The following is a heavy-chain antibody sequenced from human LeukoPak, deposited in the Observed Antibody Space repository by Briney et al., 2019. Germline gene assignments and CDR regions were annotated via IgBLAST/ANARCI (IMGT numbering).Heavy chain of an antibody. CDR3: AREDGSVSFDY. Sequence: PSETLSLTCAVSGYSLSSGYYWGWIRPPPGKGLEWIGRINHSGSTYYNPSLKSRVTISVDTSKNQFSLKLSSVTAADTAVYYCAREDGSVSFDYWGQGTLVTVSS. J-gene: IGHJ4*02. CDR2: INHSGST. CDR1: GYSLSSGYY. D-gene: IGHD3-10*01. V-gene: IGHV4-38-2*02.